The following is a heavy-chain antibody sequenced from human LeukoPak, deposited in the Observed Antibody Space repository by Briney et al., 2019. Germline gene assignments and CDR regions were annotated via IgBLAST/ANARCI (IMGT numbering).Heavy chain of an antibody. CDR3: ARGDYYDFWSGYFENYYYYGMDV. CDR1: GFTFSSHS. V-gene: IGHV3-21*01. J-gene: IGHJ6*02. Sequence: GGSLRLSCAASGFTFSSHSMNWVRQAPGKGLEWVSSISSSSSYIYYADSVKGRFTISRDNAKNSLYLQMNSLRAEDTAVYYCARGDYYDFWSGYFENYYYYGMDVWGQGTTVTVSS. D-gene: IGHD3-3*01. CDR2: ISSSSSYI.